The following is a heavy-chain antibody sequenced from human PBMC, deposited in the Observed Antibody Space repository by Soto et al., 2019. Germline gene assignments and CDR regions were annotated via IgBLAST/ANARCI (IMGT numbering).Heavy chain of an antibody. J-gene: IGHJ6*02. CDR2: ISSSSSTI. V-gene: IGHV3-48*01. Sequence: EVLLVESGGGLVQPGGSLRLSCATSGFTFSSYSMNWVRWAPGEGLEWVSYISSSSSTIYYADSVKGRFTISRDNAKNSLYLKMTNLKAEDTAVYYCARDGHYYYYYGMDVWGQGTTVTVSS. CDR3: ARDGHYYYYYGMDV. CDR1: GFTFSSYS.